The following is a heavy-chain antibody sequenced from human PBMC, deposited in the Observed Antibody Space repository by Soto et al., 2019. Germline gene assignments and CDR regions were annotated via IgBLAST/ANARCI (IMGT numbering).Heavy chain of an antibody. CDR2: IYYSGST. V-gene: IGHV4-59*01. CDR3: ARDADPSGSYYYYMDV. D-gene: IGHD6-25*01. CDR1: GGPISSYY. J-gene: IGHJ6*03. Sequence: SETLSLTCTVSGGPISSYYWSWIRQPPGKGLEWIGYIYYSGSTNYNPSLKSRVSISVDTSKNQFSMKLSSVTAADTAVYYCARDADPSGSYYYYMDVWGEGTTVTVSS.